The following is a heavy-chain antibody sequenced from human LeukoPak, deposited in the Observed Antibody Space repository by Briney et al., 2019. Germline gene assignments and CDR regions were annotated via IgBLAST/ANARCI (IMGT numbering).Heavy chain of an antibody. CDR2: IIPIFGTA. CDR1: GGTFSSYA. J-gene: IGHJ4*02. CDR3: ARGGRDGYNSGYFDY. D-gene: IGHD5-24*01. Sequence: SVKVSCKASGGTFSSYAISWVRQAPGQGLEWMGGIIPIFGTANYAQKFQGRVTITTDESTSTAYMELSSLRSEDTAVYYCARGGRDGYNSGYFDYWGQGTLVTVSS. V-gene: IGHV1-69*05.